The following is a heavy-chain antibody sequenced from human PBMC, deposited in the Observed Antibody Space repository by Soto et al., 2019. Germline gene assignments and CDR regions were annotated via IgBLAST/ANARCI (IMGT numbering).Heavy chain of an antibody. CDR2: IYYSGST. D-gene: IGHD4-17*01. Sequence: PSETLSLTCTVSGGSISSSSYYWGWIRQPPGKGLEWIGSIYYSGSTYYNPSLKSRVTISVDTSKNQFSLKLSSVTAADTAVYYGARRGYGDYSDYWGQGTLVPVSS. V-gene: IGHV4-39*01. CDR3: ARRGYGDYSDY. J-gene: IGHJ4*02. CDR1: GGSISSSSYY.